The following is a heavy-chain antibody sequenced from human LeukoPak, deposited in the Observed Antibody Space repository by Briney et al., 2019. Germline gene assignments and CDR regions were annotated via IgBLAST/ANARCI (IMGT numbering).Heavy chain of an antibody. V-gene: IGHV3-21*01. CDR3: ARDFGGSNYYAFDI. Sequence: GGSLRLSCAASGFTFNSYAMNWVRQAPGKGLEWVSSISVSSSDIYYADSVKGRFTISRDNAKNSLYLQMNSLRAEDTAVYYCARDFGGSNYYAFDIWGQGTMVTVSS. D-gene: IGHD1-26*01. CDR2: ISVSSSDI. J-gene: IGHJ3*02. CDR1: GFTFNSYA.